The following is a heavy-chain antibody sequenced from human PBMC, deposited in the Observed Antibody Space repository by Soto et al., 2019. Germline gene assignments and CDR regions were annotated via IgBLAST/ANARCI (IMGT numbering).Heavy chain of an antibody. V-gene: IGHV3-53*01. CDR1: GFTVSSNY. Sequence: GGSLRLSCAASGFTVSSNYMSWVRQAPGKGLEWVSVIYSGGSTYYADSVKGRFTISRDNSKNTLYLQMNSLRAEDTAVYYCAKGQGQRRAGCYYYYGMDVWGQGTTVTVSS. CDR3: AKGQGQRRAGCYYYYGMDV. J-gene: IGHJ6*02. D-gene: IGHD6-19*01. CDR2: IYSGGST.